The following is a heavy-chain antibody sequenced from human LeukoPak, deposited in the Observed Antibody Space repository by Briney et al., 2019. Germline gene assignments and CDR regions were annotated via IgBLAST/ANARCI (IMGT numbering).Heavy chain of an antibody. V-gene: IGHV3-23*01. J-gene: IGHJ4*02. CDR1: GFTFSSYA. Sequence: GGSLRLSCAASGFTFSSYAMSWVRQAPGKGLEWVSAISGSGGSTYYADSVKGRFTISRDNSKNTLYLQMNSLRAEDTAVYYCAKAGSGAAGWFGELLYYFDYWGQGTLVTVCS. CDR3: AKAGSGAAGWFGELLYYFDY. CDR2: ISGSGGST. D-gene: IGHD3-10*01.